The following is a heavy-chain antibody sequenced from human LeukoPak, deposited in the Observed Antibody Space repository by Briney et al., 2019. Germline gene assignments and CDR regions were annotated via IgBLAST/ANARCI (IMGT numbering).Heavy chain of an antibody. V-gene: IGHV4-59*11. D-gene: IGHD4-17*01. CDR3: ARDLVTVTKGFDI. CDR2: ISYIGST. CDR1: TDSFSSHY. J-gene: IGHJ3*02. Sequence: PSETLSLTCVVSTDSFSSHYWTWIRQPPGKGLEWIGYISYIGSTNYNPSLKSRVTISIDTSKNQFTLKLTSVTAADTAVYYCARDLVTVTKGFDIWGQGTMVSVSS.